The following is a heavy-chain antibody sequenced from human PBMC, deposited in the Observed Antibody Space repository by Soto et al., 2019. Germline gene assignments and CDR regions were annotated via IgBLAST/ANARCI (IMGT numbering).Heavy chain of an antibody. Sequence: EVQLVESGGGLVQPGGSLRLSCAASGFTFSSYWMSWVRQAPGKGLEWVASIKENGSEKDYVDSVKGRFTISRDNAKNSLYLQMYSLRAEDTAMYSCARSLGYASYWGQGTLVTVSS. J-gene: IGHJ4*02. D-gene: IGHD2-15*01. V-gene: IGHV3-7*01. CDR2: IKENGSEK. CDR3: ARSLGYASY. CDR1: GFTFSSYW.